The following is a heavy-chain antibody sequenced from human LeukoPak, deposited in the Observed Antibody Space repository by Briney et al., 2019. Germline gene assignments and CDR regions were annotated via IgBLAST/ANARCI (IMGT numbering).Heavy chain of an antibody. V-gene: IGHV1-69*13. CDR3: ARQGIAAAGTSSNFDY. D-gene: IGHD6-13*01. CDR1: GGTFISYA. J-gene: IGHJ4*02. CDR2: IIPIFGTA. Sequence: SVKVSCKASGGTFISYAISWVRQAPGQGLEWMGGIIPIFGTANYAQKFQGRVTITADESTSTAYMELSSLRSEDTAVYYCARQGIAAAGTSSNFDYWGQGTLVTVSS.